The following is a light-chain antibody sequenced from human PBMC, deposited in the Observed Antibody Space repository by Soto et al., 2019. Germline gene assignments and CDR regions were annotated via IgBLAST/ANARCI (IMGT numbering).Light chain of an antibody. Sequence: DIQMTQSPSSLSASVGDRVTITCQASQDIGNSLHWYQQKPGKAPKPLVYDASNLETGVPSRFSGSRSGADFTFTISGLQPEDIATYYCQHYEVFRGGTKVEIK. V-gene: IGKV1-33*01. CDR1: QDIGNS. CDR3: QHYEV. J-gene: IGKJ4*01. CDR2: DAS.